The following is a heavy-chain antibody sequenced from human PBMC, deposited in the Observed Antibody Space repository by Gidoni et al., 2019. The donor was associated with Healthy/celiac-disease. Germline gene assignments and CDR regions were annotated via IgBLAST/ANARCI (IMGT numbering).Heavy chain of an antibody. CDR1: GFPFIRYA. CDR2: ISGSGGST. V-gene: IGHV3-23*01. D-gene: IGHD6-13*01. J-gene: IGHJ4*02. CDR3: AKVVAHPGYSSSWYVPSPFDY. Sequence: EVQLLESGGGLVQPGGSLRLSCAASGFPFIRYAMSLFRQAPGKGLEWVSGISGSGGSTDYADSVKGRFTISRDNSKNTLYLQMNSLRAEDTAVYYCAKVVAHPGYSSSWYVPSPFDYWGQGTLVTVSS.